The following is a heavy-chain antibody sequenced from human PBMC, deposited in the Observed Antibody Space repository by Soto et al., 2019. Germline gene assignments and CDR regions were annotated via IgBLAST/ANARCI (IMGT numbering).Heavy chain of an antibody. CDR3: AGASKSTTPDFDY. V-gene: IGHV1-2*04. CDR2: INPNSGAT. Sequence: ASVKVSCKASGYTFIGYYIHWVRQAPGQGLEWMGWINPNSGATNYAQKFQGWVTMTRGTSISTAYMELSRLRPDDTAVYYCAGASKSTTPDFDYWGQGTLVTVSS. J-gene: IGHJ4*02. CDR1: GYTFIGYY. D-gene: IGHD5-12*01.